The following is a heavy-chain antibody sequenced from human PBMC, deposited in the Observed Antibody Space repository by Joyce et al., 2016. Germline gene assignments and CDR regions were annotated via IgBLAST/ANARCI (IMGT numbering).Heavy chain of an antibody. CDR1: GGSFNKYT. CDR3: AGTFNYPHHDGMDV. J-gene: IGHJ6*02. CDR2: IIPMLKMT. D-gene: IGHD4-11*01. Sequence: QVHLVQSGAEVKTSGSSVRVSCKASGGSFNKYTVSWVRQVPGQGLAWMGRIIPMLKMTNYAQEFQGRVTITADTSTTTAYMQLTGLRFDDTAVYFCAGTFNYPHHDGMDVWGQGTTVTVSS. V-gene: IGHV1-69*02.